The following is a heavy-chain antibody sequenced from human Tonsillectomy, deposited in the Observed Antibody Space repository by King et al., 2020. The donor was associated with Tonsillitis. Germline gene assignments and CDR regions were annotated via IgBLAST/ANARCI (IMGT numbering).Heavy chain of an antibody. CDR3: ARDRSALVVVAVVISFDI. V-gene: IGHV3-30*04. CDR2: ISYDGSNK. Sequence: QLVQSGGGVVQPGRSLRLSCAASGFTFSSYAMHWVRQAPGKGLEWVAVISYDGSNKYDADSVKGRFTISRDDSKNTLYLQMNSLRAEDTAVYYCARDRSALVVVAVVISFDIWGQGTMVTVS. J-gene: IGHJ3*02. D-gene: IGHD2-15*01. CDR1: GFTFSSYA.